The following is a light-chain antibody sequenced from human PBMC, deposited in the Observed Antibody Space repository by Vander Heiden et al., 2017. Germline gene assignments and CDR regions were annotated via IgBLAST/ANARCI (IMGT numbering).Light chain of an antibody. CDR2: DAS. CDR1: QDISNY. V-gene: IGKV1-33*01. Sequence: DIQMTKSPSSLSASVGDRVTITCQASQDISNYLNWYQQKPGKAPKLLIYDASNLETGVPSRFSGSGSGTDFTFTISSLQPEDIATYYCQQYGNLPLTFGGGTKVEIK. J-gene: IGKJ4*01. CDR3: QQYGNLPLT.